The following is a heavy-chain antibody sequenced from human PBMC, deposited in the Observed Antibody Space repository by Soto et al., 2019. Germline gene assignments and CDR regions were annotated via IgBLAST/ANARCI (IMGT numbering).Heavy chain of an antibody. V-gene: IGHV5-10-1*01. CDR3: AIQLRSGELNAFDI. Sequence: XESLKISCKGSGYSFTSYWISWVRQMPGKGLEWTGRIDPSDSYTNYSPSFQGHVTISAGKSISTAYPQWSSLKASDTAMYYCAIQLRSGELNAFDIWGQGQMVTVSS. CDR1: GYSFTSYW. J-gene: IGHJ3*02. D-gene: IGHD1-26*01. CDR2: IDPSDSYT.